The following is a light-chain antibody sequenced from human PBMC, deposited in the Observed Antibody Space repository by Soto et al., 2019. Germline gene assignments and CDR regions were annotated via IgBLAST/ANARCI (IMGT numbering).Light chain of an antibody. Sequence: EIVWTQSPGTLSLSRGERATLSCRARQSVSSSYLAWYQQKPGQAPRLLIYGASSRATGIPDRFTCSGSGTEFTLTIGRLEPEDFAGYYCQQYGSSPLFTCGPATKVAIK. V-gene: IGKV3-20*01. CDR3: QQYGSSPLFT. J-gene: IGKJ3*01. CDR2: GAS. CDR1: QSVSSSY.